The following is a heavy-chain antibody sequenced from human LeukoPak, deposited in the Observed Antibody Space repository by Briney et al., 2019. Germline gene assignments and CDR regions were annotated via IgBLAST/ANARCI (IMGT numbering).Heavy chain of an antibody. D-gene: IGHD3-22*01. V-gene: IGHV1-69*04. CDR3: ARGTTYYYDSSGYYEGLGSAFDI. J-gene: IGHJ3*02. Sequence: GASVKVSCKASGGTFSGYAIIWVRQAPGQGLEWMGRIIPILGIANYAQKFQGRVTITADKSTSTAYMELSSLRSEDTAVYYCARGTTYYYDSSGYYEGLGSAFDIWGQGTMVTVSS. CDR1: GGTFSGYA. CDR2: IIPILGIA.